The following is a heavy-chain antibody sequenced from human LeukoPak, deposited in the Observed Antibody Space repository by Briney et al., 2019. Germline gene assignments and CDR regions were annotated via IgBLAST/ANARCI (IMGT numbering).Heavy chain of an antibody. J-gene: IGHJ4*02. CDR3: AIPRGYSYGYGEDY. D-gene: IGHD5-18*01. Sequence: PSETLSLTCTVSGGSISSSSYYWGWIRQPPGKGLEWIGSIYYSGSTYYNPSLKNRVTISVDTSKNQFSLKLSSVTAADTAVYYCAIPRGYSYGYGEDYWGQGTLVTVSS. CDR2: IYYSGST. CDR1: GGSISSSSYY. V-gene: IGHV4-39*01.